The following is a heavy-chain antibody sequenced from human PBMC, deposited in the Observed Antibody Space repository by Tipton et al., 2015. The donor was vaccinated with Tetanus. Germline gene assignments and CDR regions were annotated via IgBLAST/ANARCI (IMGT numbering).Heavy chain of an antibody. J-gene: IGHJ4*02. CDR3: ARLGYDILTGYHYDS. CDR1: GGSISSYY. Sequence: TLSLTCTVSGGSISSYYWSWIRQPPGKGLEWIAYISSSGRTNYNPSLKSRVTISVDTSKNQFSLKLSSVTAADTAVYYCARLGYDILTGYHYDSWGQGTLVTVSS. D-gene: IGHD3-9*01. V-gene: IGHV4-59*08. CDR2: ISSSGRT.